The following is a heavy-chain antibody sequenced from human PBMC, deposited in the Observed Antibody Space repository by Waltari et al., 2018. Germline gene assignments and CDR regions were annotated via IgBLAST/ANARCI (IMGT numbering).Heavy chain of an antibody. V-gene: IGHV3-48*01. CDR1: GFNFGDSP. D-gene: IGHD6-19*01. Sequence: EVQLVESGGGVVQPGESLKLSCSTSGFNFGDSPLDWIRQAPGKGLEWVSSISSWSSNIHYADSVKGRLTVYRDNAKSLLFLQMNNLRVEDTAIYYCAREPRGIATAGYFDHWGQGTLVIVSS. CDR2: ISSWSSNI. CDR3: AREPRGIATAGYFDH. J-gene: IGHJ4*02.